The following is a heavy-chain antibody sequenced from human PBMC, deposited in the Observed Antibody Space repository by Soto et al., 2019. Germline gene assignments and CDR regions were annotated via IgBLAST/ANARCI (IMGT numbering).Heavy chain of an antibody. CDR1: GYTFISYD. V-gene: IGHV1-18*01. Sequence: QVQLVQSGAEVKKPGASVKVSCKGSGYTFISYDISWVRQAPGQGLEWMGRISAYNGNTNYAQNLQGRVTLTTDTSTSTAYMELRSLRSADTAVYYCAINYNTLTGYYRFFNYWGQGTLVTVSS. CDR3: AINYNTLTGYYRFFNY. D-gene: IGHD3-9*01. CDR2: ISAYNGNT. J-gene: IGHJ4*02.